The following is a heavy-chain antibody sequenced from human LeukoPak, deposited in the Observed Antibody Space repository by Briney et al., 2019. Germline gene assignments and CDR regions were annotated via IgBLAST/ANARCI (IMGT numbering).Heavy chain of an antibody. Sequence: GGSLRLSCAASGFTFSTYNMNWVRQAPGKGLEWVSSISFIGNYIYYADSVRGRFPISRDSANSSLYLQMNTLRAEDTAVYYCAREPPTRIFDHGGQGTLVTVSS. J-gene: IGHJ4*02. CDR3: AREPPTRIFDH. CDR2: ISFIGNYI. V-gene: IGHV3-21*01. CDR1: GFTFSTYN.